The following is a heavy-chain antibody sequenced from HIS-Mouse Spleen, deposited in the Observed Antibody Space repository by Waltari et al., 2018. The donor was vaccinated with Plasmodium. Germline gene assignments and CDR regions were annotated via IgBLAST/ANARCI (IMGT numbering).Heavy chain of an antibody. CDR2: INHSGST. CDR1: GGSFSGYY. J-gene: IGHJ4*02. V-gene: IGHV4-34*01. Sequence: QVQLQQWGAGLLKPSETLSLTCAVYGGSFSGYYWSWIRQPPGKGREWIGEINHSGSTNYHPSLKSRVPISVDTSKNQFSLKLSSVTAADTAVYYCARAYYDFWSGYRFDYWGQGTLVTVSS. CDR3: ARAYYDFWSGYRFDY. D-gene: IGHD3-3*01.